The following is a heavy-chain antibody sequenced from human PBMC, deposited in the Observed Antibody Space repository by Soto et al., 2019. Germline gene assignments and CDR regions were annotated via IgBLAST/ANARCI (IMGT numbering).Heavy chain of an antibody. CDR1: GGSISSGGYY. D-gene: IGHD4-17*01. CDR2: IYYSGST. V-gene: IGHV4-31*03. CDR3: ARGGDDYGDYESVTEFDY. Sequence: QVQLQESGPGLVKPSQTLSLTCTVSGGSISSGGYYWSWIRQHPGKGLEWIGYIYYSGSTYYNPSLKSRVTISVDTSKNQFSLKLSSVTAADTAVYYCARGGDDYGDYESVTEFDYWGQGTLVTVSS. J-gene: IGHJ4*02.